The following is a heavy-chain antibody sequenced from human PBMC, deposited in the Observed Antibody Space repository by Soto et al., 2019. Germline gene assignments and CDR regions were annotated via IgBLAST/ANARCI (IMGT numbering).Heavy chain of an antibody. CDR1: GYPFTSSG. D-gene: IGHD2-21*01. V-gene: IGHV1-18*04. Sequence: QVHLVQSGGEVKKPGASVKVSCKASGYPFTSSGFSWVRPAPGQGLEWMGWISAYNGNTLYAQKFKGRVTMTTDTSTSTAYMELGSLRSDDTAVYYCATDPYCGSAPGCSALDAWGQGTTVTVSS. CDR2: ISAYNGNT. CDR3: ATDPYCGSAPGCSALDA. J-gene: IGHJ6*02.